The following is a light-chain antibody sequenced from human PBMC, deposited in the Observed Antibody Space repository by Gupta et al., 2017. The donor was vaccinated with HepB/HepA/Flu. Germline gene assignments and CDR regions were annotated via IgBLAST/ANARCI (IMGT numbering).Light chain of an antibody. CDR2: MGS. Sequence: DVVMTQSPLSLSVTPGEPASVSCRSSQSLLYTNGYNYLDWYLQKPGQSPQLLIYMGSNRASGVPDRFSGSGSGTDFTLNISRGEAEDVGVYYCMQALQTPPWTFGQGTKVEIK. CDR3: MQALQTPPWT. J-gene: IGKJ1*01. CDR1: QSLLYTNGYNY. V-gene: IGKV2-28*01.